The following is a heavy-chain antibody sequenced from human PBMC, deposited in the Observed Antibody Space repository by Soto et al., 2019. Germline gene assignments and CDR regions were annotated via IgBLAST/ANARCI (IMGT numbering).Heavy chain of an antibody. CDR1: SDSIAGENW. Sequence: QVQLQESGPGLVKPSETLSLTCTVSSDSIAGENWWSWFRQPPGMGLEWIGEIFHPGGTNYNPSLKSRVTMEVDKSKTQFSLKLISATAADTAVYYCARVFSSGSGWMYYFDFWGQGPLVSVSS. CDR3: ARVFSSGSGWMYYFDF. V-gene: IGHV4-4*02. D-gene: IGHD6-25*01. J-gene: IGHJ4*02. CDR2: IFHPGGT.